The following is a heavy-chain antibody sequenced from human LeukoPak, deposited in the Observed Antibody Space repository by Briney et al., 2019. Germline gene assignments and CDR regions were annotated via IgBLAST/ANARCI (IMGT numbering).Heavy chain of an antibody. Sequence: ASVKVSCKVSGYTLTELSMHWVRQAPGKGLEWMGGFDPEDGETIYAQKFQGRVTITRDTSASTAYMELSSLRSEDTAVYYCARDGKDVVTTYYYGMDVWGQGTTVTVSS. CDR2: FDPEDGET. CDR3: ARDGKDVVTTYYYGMDV. D-gene: IGHD2-21*02. J-gene: IGHJ6*02. CDR1: GYTLTELS. V-gene: IGHV1-24*01.